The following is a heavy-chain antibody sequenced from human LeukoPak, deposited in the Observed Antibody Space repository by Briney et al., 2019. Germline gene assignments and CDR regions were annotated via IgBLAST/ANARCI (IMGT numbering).Heavy chain of an antibody. CDR1: GGTFSSYA. CDR3: ARDPMQEYCGGDCYSP. J-gene: IGHJ5*02. CDR2: IIPIFGTA. D-gene: IGHD2-21*02. V-gene: IGHV1-69*13. Sequence: SVKVSCKASGGTFSSYAISWVRQPPEQGLEWMGGIIPIFGTANYAQKFQGRVTITADESTSTAYMELSSLRSEDTAVYYCARDPMQEYCGGDCYSPWGQGTLVTVSS.